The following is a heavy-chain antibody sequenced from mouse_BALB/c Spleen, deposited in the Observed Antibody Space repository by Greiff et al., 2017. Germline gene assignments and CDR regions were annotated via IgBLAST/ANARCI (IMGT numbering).Heavy chain of an antibody. CDR2: ISSGGST. D-gene: IGHD2-10*01. CDR3: ARALTYYGNYGAMDY. J-gene: IGHJ4*01. Sequence: EVKLMESGGGLVKPGGSLKLSCAASGFTFSSYAMSWVRQTPEKRLEWVASISSGGSTYYPDSVKGRFTISRDNARNILYLQMSSLRSEDTAMYYCARALTYYGNYGAMDYWGQGTSVTVSS. CDR1: GFTFSSYA. V-gene: IGHV5-6-5*01.